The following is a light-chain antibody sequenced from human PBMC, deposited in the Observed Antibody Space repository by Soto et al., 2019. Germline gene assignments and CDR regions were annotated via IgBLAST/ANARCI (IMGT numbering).Light chain of an antibody. CDR1: QSVSSSY. CDR3: QQYGSSHPWT. Sequence: EIVLTQSPGTLSLSPGERSTLSCGASQSVSSSYLACYQQKPGHAPRLXLXGASSRATGIPDRFSGSGSGTDFTLTISRLEPEDFAAHYCQQYGSSHPWTFGQGTKVDIK. V-gene: IGKV3-20*01. J-gene: IGKJ1*01. CDR2: GAS.